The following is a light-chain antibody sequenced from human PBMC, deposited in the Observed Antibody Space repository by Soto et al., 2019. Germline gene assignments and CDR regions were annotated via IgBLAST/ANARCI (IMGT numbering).Light chain of an antibody. Sequence: DIQMTQSPSTLSASVGDRVTISCRMSQGISSYLAWYQQRAGKAPKFLMYAAPTLQSGVPSRFSGSGSGTEFALTISSLQPEDFATYYCQQLKNYPLTFGGGTKVDI. V-gene: IGKV1-9*01. CDR2: AAP. CDR3: QQLKNYPLT. CDR1: QGISSY. J-gene: IGKJ4*01.